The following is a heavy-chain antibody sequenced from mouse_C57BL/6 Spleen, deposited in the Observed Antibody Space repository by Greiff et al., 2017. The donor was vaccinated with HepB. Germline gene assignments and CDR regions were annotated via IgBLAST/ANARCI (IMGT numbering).Heavy chain of an antibody. CDR3: APIYYDYERFAY. CDR2: IDPEDGET. J-gene: IGHJ3*01. V-gene: IGHV14-2*01. CDR1: GFNIKDYY. Sequence: EVKLVESGAELVKPGASVKLSCTASGFNIKDYYMHWVKQRTEQGLEWIGRIDPEDGETKYAPKFQGKATITADTSSNTAYLQLSSLTSEDSSVYYCAPIYYDYERFAYWGQGTLVTVSA. D-gene: IGHD2-4*01.